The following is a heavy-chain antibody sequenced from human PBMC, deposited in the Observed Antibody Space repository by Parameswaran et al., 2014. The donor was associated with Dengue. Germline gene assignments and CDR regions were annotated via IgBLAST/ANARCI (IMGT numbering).Heavy chain of an antibody. CDR2: IYYSGST. V-gene: IGHV4-59*01. J-gene: IGHJ6*02. Sequence: RWIRQPPGKGLEWIGYIYYSGSTNYNPSLKSRVTISVDTSKNQFSLKLSSVTAADTAVYYCARKEGWLGHYYYGMDVVGPRDHGHRLL. D-gene: IGHD2-15*01. CDR3: ARKEGWLGHYYYGMDV.